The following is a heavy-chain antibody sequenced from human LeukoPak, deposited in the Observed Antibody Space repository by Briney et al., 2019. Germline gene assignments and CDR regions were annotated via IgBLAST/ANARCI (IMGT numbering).Heavy chain of an antibody. J-gene: IGHJ5*02. Sequence: SETLSLTCAVFGGSFSDYYWSWIRQPPGKGLEWIGEIHHSGSTIYNPSLKSRVTISVDTSKNQFSLKLSSVTAADTAVYYCARVFSWPNWFDPWGQGTLVTVSS. D-gene: IGHD6-13*01. V-gene: IGHV4-34*01. CDR2: IHHSGST. CDR3: ARVFSWPNWFDP. CDR1: GGSFSDYY.